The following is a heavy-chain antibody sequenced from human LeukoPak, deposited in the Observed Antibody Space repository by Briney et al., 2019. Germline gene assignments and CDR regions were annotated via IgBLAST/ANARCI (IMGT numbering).Heavy chain of an antibody. CDR2: ISAYNGNT. Sequence: GASVKVSCKASGYTFTSSGISWVRPAPGQGLEWMGWISAYNGNTNYAQKLQGRVTMTTDTSTSTAYMELRSLRSDDTAVYYCARDPRGGTFWFDPWGQGTLVTVSS. D-gene: IGHD1-1*01. J-gene: IGHJ5*02. CDR1: GYTFTSSG. V-gene: IGHV1-18*01. CDR3: ARDPRGGTFWFDP.